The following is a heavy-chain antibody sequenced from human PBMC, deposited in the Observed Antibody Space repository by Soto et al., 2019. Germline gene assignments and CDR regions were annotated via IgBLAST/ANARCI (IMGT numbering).Heavy chain of an antibody. CDR2: IIPILGIA. Sequence: QVQLVQSGAEVKKPGSSVKVSCKASGGTFSSYTISWVRQAPGQGLEWMGRIIPILGIANYAQKFQGRVTITADKSTSTAYMELSSLRSEDTAVYYCARDGVVVAATRGYMDVWGKGTTVTVS. CDR3: ARDGVVVAATRGYMDV. V-gene: IGHV1-69*08. J-gene: IGHJ6*03. CDR1: GGTFSSYT. D-gene: IGHD2-15*01.